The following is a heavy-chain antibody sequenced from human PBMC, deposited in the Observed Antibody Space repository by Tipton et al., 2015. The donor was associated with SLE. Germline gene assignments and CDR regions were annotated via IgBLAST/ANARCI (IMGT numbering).Heavy chain of an antibody. D-gene: IGHD2-15*01. CDR3: ARGQGAVVVAPFGYY. CDR2: INHSGST. V-gene: IGHV4-34*01. J-gene: IGHJ4*02. Sequence: TLSLTCAVYGGSFSGNYWSWIRQPPGKGLEWIGEINHSGSTNYNPSLKSRVTISVDTSKNQFSLKLSSVTAADTAVYYCARGQGAVVVAPFGYYWGQGTLVTVSS. CDR1: GGSFSGNY.